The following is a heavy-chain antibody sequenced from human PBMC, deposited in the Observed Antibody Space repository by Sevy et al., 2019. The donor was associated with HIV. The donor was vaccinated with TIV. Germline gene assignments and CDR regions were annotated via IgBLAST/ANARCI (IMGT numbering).Heavy chain of an antibody. CDR1: GYTFTSYD. J-gene: IGHJ4*02. CDR2: MNPNSGNT. D-gene: IGHD4-17*01. V-gene: IGHV1-8*03. CDR3: ARGSTYGDYVDY. Sequence: ASVKVSCKASGYTFTSYDINWVRQATGQGLEWMGWMNPNSGNTGYAQKFQGRVTITRNTSISTAYMELSSLRSEDTVVYYCARGSTYGDYVDYWGQGTLVTVSS.